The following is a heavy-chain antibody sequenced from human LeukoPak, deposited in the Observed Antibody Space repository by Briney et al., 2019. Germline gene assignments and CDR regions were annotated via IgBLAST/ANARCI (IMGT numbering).Heavy chain of an antibody. J-gene: IGHJ4*02. Sequence: PGGSLRLSCAASGFTFSSYSMNWVRQAPGKGLEWVSYISSSSSTIYYADSVKGRFTISRDNAKNSLYLQMNSLRAEDTAVYYCARDEVVDCSSTSCPIRPFDYWGQGTLVTVSS. CDR1: GFTFSSYS. D-gene: IGHD2-2*01. CDR2: ISSSSSTI. V-gene: IGHV3-48*01. CDR3: ARDEVVDCSSTSCPIRPFDY.